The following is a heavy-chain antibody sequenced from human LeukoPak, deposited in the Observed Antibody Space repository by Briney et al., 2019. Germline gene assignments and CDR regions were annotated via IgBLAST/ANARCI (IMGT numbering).Heavy chain of an antibody. D-gene: IGHD6-19*01. CDR2: IYYSGST. CDR3: ARAAVAGNFDY. Sequence: SETLFLTCTVSGGSISSYYWSWIRQPPGKGLEWIGYIYYSGSTNYNPSLKSRVTISVDTSKNQFSLKLSSVTAADTAVYYCARAAVAGNFDYWGQGTLVTVSS. CDR1: GGSISSYY. J-gene: IGHJ4*02. V-gene: IGHV4-59*01.